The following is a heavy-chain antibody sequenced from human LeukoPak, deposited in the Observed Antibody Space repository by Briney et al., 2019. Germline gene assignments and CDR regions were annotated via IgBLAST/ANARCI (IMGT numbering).Heavy chain of an antibody. CDR2: ISSSSSTI. V-gene: IGHV3-48*04. CDR1: GFTFSSYS. Sequence: PGGSLRLSCAASGFTFSSYSMNWVRQAPGKGLEWVSYISSSSSTIYYADSVKGRFTISRDNAKNSLYLQMNSLRAEDTAVYYCAKTDCTSSSCYTIDPWGQGTLVTVSS. J-gene: IGHJ5*02. D-gene: IGHD2-2*02. CDR3: AKTDCTSSSCYTIDP.